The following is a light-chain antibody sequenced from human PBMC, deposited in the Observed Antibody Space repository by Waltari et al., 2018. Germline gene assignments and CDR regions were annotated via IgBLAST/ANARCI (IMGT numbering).Light chain of an antibody. J-gene: IGKJ1*01. CDR1: QDIGDS. CDR2: GAS. Sequence: DIQLTQSPSSLSASVGDRVTITCRANQDIGDSLAWYQHKAGRAPEVLVYGASKLKSGVPSRFSGSVSGTVYSLSITSLQPEDFVTYYCHHYSTTPPTIGQGTNVEI. V-gene: IGKV1-NL1*01. CDR3: HHYSTTPPT.